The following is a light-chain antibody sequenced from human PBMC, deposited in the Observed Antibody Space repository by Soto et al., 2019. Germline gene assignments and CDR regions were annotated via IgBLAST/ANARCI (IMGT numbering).Light chain of an antibody. V-gene: IGKV2D-29*02. CDR1: QSPLHGDGTTP. CDR3: MQSIEPPRT. CDR2: QVS. Sequence: DLVMPQSPHSLSLTPGQPGSISCKSSQSPLHGDGTTPLYWDLQRPGQSPHLLISQVSNRFTGLPGRFRGSVSGTDFILKISSVQAEDVGVYYYMQSIEPPRTFGQGTKVEIK. J-gene: IGKJ1*01.